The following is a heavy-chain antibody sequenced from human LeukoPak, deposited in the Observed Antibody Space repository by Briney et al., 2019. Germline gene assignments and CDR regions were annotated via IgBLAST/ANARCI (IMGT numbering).Heavy chain of an antibody. CDR1: GGSISSYY. D-gene: IGHD6-6*01. J-gene: IGHJ5*02. V-gene: IGHV4-59*12. Sequence: SETLSLTCTVSGGSISSYYWSWIRQPPGKGLEWIGYIYYSGSTNYNPSLKSRVTISVDTSKNQFSLKLSSVTAADTAVYYCARRTGGIAARPRWFDPWGQGTLVTVSS. CDR3: ARRTGGIAARPRWFDP. CDR2: IYYSGST.